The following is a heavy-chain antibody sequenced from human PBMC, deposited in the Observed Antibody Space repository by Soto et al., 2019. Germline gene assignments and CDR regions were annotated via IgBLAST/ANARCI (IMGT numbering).Heavy chain of an antibody. CDR1: GGSISSYY. J-gene: IGHJ3*02. CDR3: ARSDRGAFDI. Sequence: QVQLQESGPGLVKPSETLSLTCTVSGGSISSYYWSWIRQPPGKGLEWIGYIYYSGSTNYNPSLQSRVTISVDTSKNQFSLKLSSVTAADTAVYYCARSDRGAFDIWGQGTMVTVSS. CDR2: IYYSGST. V-gene: IGHV4-59*01.